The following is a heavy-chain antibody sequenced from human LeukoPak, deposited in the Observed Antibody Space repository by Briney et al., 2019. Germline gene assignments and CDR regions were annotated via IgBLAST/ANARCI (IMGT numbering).Heavy chain of an antibody. CDR3: AREYCSGGSCYVGAFDI. J-gene: IGHJ3*02. V-gene: IGHV1-3*01. CDR2: VNASDGNT. D-gene: IGHD2-15*01. Sequence: ASVKVSCKASGYSFTDYAIHWVRQAPGQSLEWMGWVNASDGNTKYSQKFQGRVTISRDTSTSTAYMELRSLRSDDTAVYYCAREYCSGGSCYVGAFDIWGQGTMVTVSS. CDR1: GYSFTDYA.